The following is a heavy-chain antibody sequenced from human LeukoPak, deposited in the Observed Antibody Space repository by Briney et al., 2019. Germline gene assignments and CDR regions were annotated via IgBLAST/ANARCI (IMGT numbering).Heavy chain of an antibody. J-gene: IGHJ5*02. CDR2: IYYSGST. D-gene: IGHD3-9*01. CDR3: ARNYDILTGPNWFDP. CDR1: GGSISSYY. V-gene: IGHV4-59*08. Sequence: PSETLSLTCTVSGGSISSYYWSWIRQPPGKGLEGIGYIYYSGSTNYNPSLKSRVTISVDTSKNQFSLKLSSVTAADTAVYYCARNYDILTGPNWFDPWGQGTLVTVSS.